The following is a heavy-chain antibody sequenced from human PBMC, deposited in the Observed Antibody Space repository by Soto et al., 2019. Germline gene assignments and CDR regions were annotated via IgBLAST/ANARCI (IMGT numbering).Heavy chain of an antibody. CDR2: MGPDERNI. Sequence: GSLRLSCAASGFIFSSHWMHWVRRAPGRGRVGDSQMGPDERNIWEADSAHGPCTSSRDIARNSLYRHMNSLKDECTAIYYCVRDNNWSFDYWGQGILGTVSS. D-gene: IGHD1-1*01. CDR3: VRDNNWSFDY. CDR1: GFIFSSHW. V-gene: IGHV3-74*01. J-gene: IGHJ4*02.